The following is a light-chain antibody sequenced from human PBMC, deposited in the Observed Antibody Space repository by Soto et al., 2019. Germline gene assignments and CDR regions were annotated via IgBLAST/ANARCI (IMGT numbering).Light chain of an antibody. J-gene: IGKJ2*01. V-gene: IGKV3-11*01. CDR2: DAS. CDR1: QSVSSY. Sequence: EIVLTQSPATLSLSPGERATLSCRASQSVSSYLAWYQQKPGQAPRLLIYDASNRATGIPARFSCSGSGTDFTRTISSLEPEDCAVYYCQQRSNWPPYTFGQGTKLENK. CDR3: QQRSNWPPYT.